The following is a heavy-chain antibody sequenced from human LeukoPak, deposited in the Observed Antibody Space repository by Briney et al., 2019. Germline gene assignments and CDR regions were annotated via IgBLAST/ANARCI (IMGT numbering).Heavy chain of an antibody. D-gene: IGHD2-2*01. V-gene: IGHV3-30*03. CDR2: ISHDGSNN. CDR1: GFTFSNYG. J-gene: IGHJ4*02. CDR3: ARDPLVVVPAATHPDY. Sequence: GGSLRLSCAASGFTFSNYGMHWVRQAPGKGLEWVVVISHDGSNNNYADSVKGRFTISRDNSKNTLYLQMNSLRPEDTAVYYCARDPLVVVPAATHPDYWGQGTLVTVSS.